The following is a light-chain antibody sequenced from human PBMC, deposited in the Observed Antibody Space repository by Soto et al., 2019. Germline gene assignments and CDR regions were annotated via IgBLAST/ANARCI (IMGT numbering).Light chain of an antibody. V-gene: IGLV2-11*01. Sequence: QSALTQPRSVSGSPGQSVTISCTGTSSDVGGYNYVSWYQQHPGRAPKFMIYDVTKRPSGVPDRFSGSKSGNTASLTISGLQFEDEADYYCCSYAGSYFVFGTGTKVTVL. CDR2: DVT. J-gene: IGLJ1*01. CDR1: SSDVGGYNY. CDR3: CSYAGSYFV.